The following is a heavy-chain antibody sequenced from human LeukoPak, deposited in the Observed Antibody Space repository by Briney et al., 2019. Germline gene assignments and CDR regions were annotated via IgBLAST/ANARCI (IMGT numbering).Heavy chain of an antibody. V-gene: IGHV3-23*01. CDR1: GITFSNYG. CDR3: AKRGVVIRVILVGFHKEAYYFDS. CDR2: ISDSGGRT. D-gene: IGHD3-22*01. Sequence: GGSLRLSCAVSGITFSNYGMSWVRQAPGKGLEWVAAISDSGGRTNYADSVKGRFTISRDNPKNTLYLQMNSLRAEDTAVYFCAKRGVVIRVILVGFHKEAYYFDSWGQGALVTVSS. J-gene: IGHJ4*02.